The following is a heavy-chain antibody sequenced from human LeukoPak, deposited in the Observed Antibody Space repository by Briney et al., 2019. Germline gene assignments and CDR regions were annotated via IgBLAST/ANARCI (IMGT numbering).Heavy chain of an antibody. J-gene: IGHJ5*02. Sequence: SETLSLTCTVSGCSISNFHWSWIRQPPGKTLEWIGYIYYSGNTNYNPSLTSRVTISIDTSKSQFSLKLSSVTAADTAVYYCARQGNRYVAFFVDPWGQGTLVTVSS. CDR3: ARQGNRYVAFFVDP. CDR1: GCSISNFH. D-gene: IGHD3-3*01. CDR2: IYYSGNT. V-gene: IGHV4-59*08.